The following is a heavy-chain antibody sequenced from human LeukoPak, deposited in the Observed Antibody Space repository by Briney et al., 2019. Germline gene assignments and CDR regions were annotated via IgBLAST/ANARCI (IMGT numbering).Heavy chain of an antibody. D-gene: IGHD2-15*01. V-gene: IGHV3-23*01. CDR3: AKDPVDCSGGSCLYYFDY. J-gene: IGHJ4*02. Sequence: PGGSLRLSCAASGFPFSSYAMSWVRQAPGKGLKWVSGISGSGGSTYYADSVKGRFTISRDNSKNTLYLQMNSLRAEDTAVHYCAKDPVDCSGGSCLYYFDYWGQGTLVTVSS. CDR1: GFPFSSYA. CDR2: ISGSGGST.